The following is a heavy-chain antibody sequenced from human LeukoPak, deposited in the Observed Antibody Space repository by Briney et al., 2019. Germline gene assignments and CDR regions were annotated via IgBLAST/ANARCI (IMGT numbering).Heavy chain of an antibody. D-gene: IGHD3-22*01. CDR2: INPILGIA. CDR1: GGTFSSYA. J-gene: IGHJ4*02. Sequence: ASVKVSCKASGGTFSSYAISWVRQAPGQGLEWMGRINPILGIANYAQKFQGRVTITADKTTSTAYMELSSLRSEDTAVYYCARGGNEAYYYDSSGYLIDYWGQGTLVTVSS. V-gene: IGHV1-69*04. CDR3: ARGGNEAYYYDSSGYLIDY.